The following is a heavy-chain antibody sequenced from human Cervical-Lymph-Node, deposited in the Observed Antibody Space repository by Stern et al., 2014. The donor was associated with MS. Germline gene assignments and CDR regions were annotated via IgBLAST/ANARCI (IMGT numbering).Heavy chain of an antibody. CDR2: INPKSGGT. V-gene: IGHV1-2*02. CDR1: GYIFTDYY. Sequence: VQLVQSGAEVEKPGASVKVSCKASGYIFTDYYLHWVRQAPGHGLEWMGRINPKSGGTSYAQSFQGRVTLTRDTSITTAYMDLSRLTSDDTAVYYCTRAIRIADRPSPGGHWFDPWGQGTLVIVSS. D-gene: IGHD6-6*01. CDR3: TRAIRIADRPSPGGHWFDP. J-gene: IGHJ5*02.